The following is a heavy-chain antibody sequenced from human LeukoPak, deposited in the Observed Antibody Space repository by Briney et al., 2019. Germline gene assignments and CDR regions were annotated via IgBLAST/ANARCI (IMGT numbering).Heavy chain of an antibody. CDR3: ARCLAANWFDP. J-gene: IGHJ5*02. Sequence: KPSETLSLTCTVSGGSISSGSYYWSWIRQPAGKGLEWIGRIYTSGSTNYNPSLKSRVTISVDTSKNQFSLKLSSVTAADTAVYYCARCLAANWFDPWGQGTLVTVSS. D-gene: IGHD6-13*01. CDR2: IYTSGST. CDR1: GGSISSGSYY. V-gene: IGHV4-61*02.